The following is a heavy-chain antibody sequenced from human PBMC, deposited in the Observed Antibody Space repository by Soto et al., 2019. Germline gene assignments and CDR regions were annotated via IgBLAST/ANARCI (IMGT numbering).Heavy chain of an antibody. CDR2: ISGGGTTT. Sequence: GGSLRLSCAASGFTCSSYAMSWVRQAPGKGLECVAGISGGGTTTAYADSVKGRFTISRDNSKNTLYLQMNSLRAEDTAVYYCAKAYYYDSSGYYYYYYGMDVWRQGTTVTVSS. J-gene: IGHJ6*02. CDR3: AKAYYYDSSGYYYYYYGMDV. D-gene: IGHD3-22*01. V-gene: IGHV3-23*01. CDR1: GFTCSSYA.